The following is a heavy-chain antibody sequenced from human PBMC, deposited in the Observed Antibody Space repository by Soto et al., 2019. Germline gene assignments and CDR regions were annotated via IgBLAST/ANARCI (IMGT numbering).Heavy chain of an antibody. CDR2: ISGSGGST. CDR1: GFTFSSYA. J-gene: IGHJ6*02. Sequence: GGSLRLSCAASGFTFSSYAMSWVCQAPGKGLEWVSAISGSGGSTYYADSVKGRFTISRDNSKNTLYLQMNSLRAEDTAVYYCAGGYRRNKYYYYGMDVWGQGTTVTVSS. CDR3: AGGYRRNKYYYYGMDV. D-gene: IGHD5-18*01. V-gene: IGHV3-23*01.